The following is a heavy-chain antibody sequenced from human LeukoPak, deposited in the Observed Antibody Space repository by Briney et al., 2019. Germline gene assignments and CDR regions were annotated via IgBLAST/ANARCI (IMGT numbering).Heavy chain of an antibody. J-gene: IGHJ4*02. V-gene: IGHV4-34*01. CDR2: INHSGST. Sequence: PSETLSLTCAVYGGSFSGYYWSWIRQPPGKGLEWIGEINHSGSTNYNPSLKSRVTISVDTSKNQFSLKLSSVTAADTAVYYCARLAGATAGDYWGQGTLVTVSS. CDR3: ARLAGATAGDY. CDR1: GGSFSGYY. D-gene: IGHD1-26*01.